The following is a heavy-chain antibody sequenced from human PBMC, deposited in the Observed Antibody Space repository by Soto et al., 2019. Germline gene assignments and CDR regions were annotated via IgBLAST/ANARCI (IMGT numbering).Heavy chain of an antibody. Sequence: PGGSLRLSCEASGFTFSNAEMSWVRQAPGKGLECVGRIKTKTYGETPDYASPVTSRFAISRDDPKNKVFLQMTSLKIEDTAVYYCTKLSWYTNYSVDYWGQGALVTVYS. CDR1: GFTFSNAE. V-gene: IGHV3-15*01. CDR3: TKLSWYTNYSVDY. J-gene: IGHJ4*02. CDR2: IKTKTYGETP. D-gene: IGHD6-13*01.